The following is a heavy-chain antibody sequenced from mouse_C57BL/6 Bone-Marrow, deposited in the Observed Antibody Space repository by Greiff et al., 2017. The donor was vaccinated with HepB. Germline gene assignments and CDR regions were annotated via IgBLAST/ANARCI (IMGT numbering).Heavy chain of an antibody. V-gene: IGHV10-1*01. J-gene: IGHJ1*03. CDR1: GFSFNTYA. CDR2: IRNKSNNYAT. CDR3: ERHGVDGYFDV. Sequence: EVQLVESGGGLVQPKGSLKLSCAASGFSFNTYAMNWVRQAPGKGLEWVARIRNKSNNYATYYAASVKARFTISRDDSESMLYLQMNNVKTEDTAMYYCERHGVDGYFDVWGTETTVTVSS. D-gene: IGHD1-1*01.